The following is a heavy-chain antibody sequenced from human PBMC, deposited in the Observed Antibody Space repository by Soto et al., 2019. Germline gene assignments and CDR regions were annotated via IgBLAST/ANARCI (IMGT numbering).Heavy chain of an antibody. D-gene: IGHD6-19*01. J-gene: IGHJ4*02. CDR2: IYSGGST. V-gene: IGHV3-66*01. CDR1: GFTVSNNY. Sequence: EVQLVESGGGLVQPGGSLRLSCAASGFTVSNNYINWVRQAPGKGLEWVSIIYSGGSTYYADSVKGRFTISRDNSKNTLYLKMPSRRAEDTAVYYCVGSRLVALGVTLVDSWGQGTWSPSPQ. CDR3: VGSRLVALGVTLVDS.